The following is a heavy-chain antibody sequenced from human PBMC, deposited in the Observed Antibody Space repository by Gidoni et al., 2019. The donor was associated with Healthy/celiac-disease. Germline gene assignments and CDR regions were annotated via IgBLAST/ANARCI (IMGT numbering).Heavy chain of an antibody. CDR1: GARVSSTSAA. V-gene: IGHV6-1*01. CDR2: TYYRSKWYN. CDR3: ARSQDNWNDPASFDI. D-gene: IGHD1-20*01. J-gene: IGHJ3*02. Sequence: QAQLQQSGPGLVKPSQTLPLTCALAGARVSSTSAAWNWIRQSPSRGLAWLGRTYYRSKWYNDYAVSVKSRITINPDTSKNQFSLQLNSVTPEDTAVYYCARSQDNWNDPASFDIWGQGTMVTVSS.